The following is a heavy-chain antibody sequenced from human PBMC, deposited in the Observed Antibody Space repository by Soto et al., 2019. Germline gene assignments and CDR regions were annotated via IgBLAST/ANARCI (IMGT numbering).Heavy chain of an antibody. Sequence: GGSLRLSCAASGFTFSSYAMSWVRQAPGKGLEWVSAISGSGGSTYYADSVKGRLTISRDNSKNTLYLQMNSLRAEDTAVYYCAKDLGVPAAMTFNYFDYWGQGTLVTVSS. CDR3: AKDLGVPAAMTFNYFDY. CDR2: ISGSGGST. J-gene: IGHJ4*02. V-gene: IGHV3-23*01. CDR1: GFTFSSYA. D-gene: IGHD2-2*01.